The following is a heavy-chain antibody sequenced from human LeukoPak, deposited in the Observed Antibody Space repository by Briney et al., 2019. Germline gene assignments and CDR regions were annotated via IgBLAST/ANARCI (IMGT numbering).Heavy chain of an antibody. J-gene: IGHJ4*02. CDR3: ARADYISSSFDY. D-gene: IGHD6-6*01. CDR1: GFTFSSYT. V-gene: IGHV3-48*01. Sequence: GGSLRLSCAAPGFTFSSYTMKWVRQAPGKGLEWVSYITSSGTTIDYADSVRGRFTVSRDNAKNSLYLQMNSLRAEDTAVYYCARADYISSSFDYWGQGTLVTVSS. CDR2: ITSSGTTI.